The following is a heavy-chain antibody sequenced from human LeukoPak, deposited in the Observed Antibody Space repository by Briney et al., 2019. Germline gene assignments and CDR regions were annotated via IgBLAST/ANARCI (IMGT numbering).Heavy chain of an antibody. Sequence: ASVKVSCKASEYTFTGYYMHWVRQAPGQGLEWMGWINPNSGGTNYAQKFQGRVTMTRDTSISTAYMELSRLRSDDTAVYYCARDMVRGVIITDYWGQGTLVTVSS. CDR1: EYTFTGYY. V-gene: IGHV1-2*02. CDR2: INPNSGGT. J-gene: IGHJ4*02. CDR3: ARDMVRGVIITDY. D-gene: IGHD3-10*01.